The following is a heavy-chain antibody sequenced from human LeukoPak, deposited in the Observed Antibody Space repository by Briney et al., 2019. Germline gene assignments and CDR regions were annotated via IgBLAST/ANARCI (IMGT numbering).Heavy chain of an antibody. CDR1: GFTFSSYS. V-gene: IGHV3-21*01. J-gene: IGHJ4*02. D-gene: IGHD4-11*01. Sequence: GGSLRLSCAASGFTFSSYSMNWVRQAPGKGLEWVSSISSSSSYIYYADSVKGRFTISRDNAKNSLYLQMNSLRAEDTAVYYCANAPSFDYSNYEPFDYWGQGTLVTVSS. CDR3: ANAPSFDYSNYEPFDY. CDR2: ISSSSSYI.